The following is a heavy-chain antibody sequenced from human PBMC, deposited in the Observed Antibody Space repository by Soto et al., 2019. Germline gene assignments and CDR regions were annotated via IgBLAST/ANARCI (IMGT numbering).Heavy chain of an antibody. CDR1: GFTVSSNY. Sequence: EVQLVESGGGLVQPGGSLRLSCAASGFTVSSNYMTWVRQAPGKGLEWVSVIYSGGSTYYADSVKGRFTISRDNAKNTLYLQMNSLRAEDTAVYYCAAGGGWSLPWGWYCYGMDVWAQGTTVTVSS. D-gene: IGHD6-19*01. CDR3: AAGGGWSLPWGWYCYGMDV. J-gene: IGHJ6*02. V-gene: IGHV3-66*01. CDR2: IYSGGST.